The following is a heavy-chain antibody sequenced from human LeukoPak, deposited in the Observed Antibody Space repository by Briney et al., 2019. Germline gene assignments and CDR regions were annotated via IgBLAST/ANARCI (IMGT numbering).Heavy chain of an antibody. V-gene: IGHV1-18*04. CDR2: ISAYNGNT. CDR3: ARELYSSGWYHFDY. D-gene: IGHD6-19*01. Sequence: ASVKVSCKASGCTFTSYGISWVRQAPGQGLEWMGWISAYNGNTNYAQKLQGRVTMTTDTSTSTAYMELRSLRSDDTAVYYCARELYSSGWYHFDYWGQGTLVTVSS. J-gene: IGHJ4*02. CDR1: GCTFTSYG.